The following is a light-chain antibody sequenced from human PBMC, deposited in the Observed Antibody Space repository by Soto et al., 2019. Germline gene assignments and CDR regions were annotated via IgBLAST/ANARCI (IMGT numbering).Light chain of an antibody. CDR3: QKYSSPPRT. Sequence: DIQMTQSPSSLSVSVGDRVTITCRASQSISTHLNWYQHKPGKAPNLLIHAASNLQTGVPSRFSGSGSGTDFSLTISSLQPEDVATYFCQKYSSPPRTFGQGTKVDVK. J-gene: IGKJ1*01. CDR1: QSISTH. CDR2: AAS. V-gene: IGKV1-27*01.